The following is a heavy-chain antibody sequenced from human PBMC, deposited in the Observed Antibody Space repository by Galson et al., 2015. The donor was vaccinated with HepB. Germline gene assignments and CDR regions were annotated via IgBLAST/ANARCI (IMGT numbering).Heavy chain of an antibody. D-gene: IGHD3-10*01. J-gene: IGHJ4*02. CDR2: IKPSVGGT. CDR3: ARDGKPVAAPAGSGSVFDY. Sequence: SVKVSCKASGYTFDNYYIHWLRQTPGQGPEWIGIIKPSVGGTSYAQKFQGRVTMTRDTSTSTVYMELSTLRSDDTAVYYCARDGKPVAAPAGSGSVFDYWGQGTLVTVSS. CDR1: GYTFDNYY. V-gene: IGHV1-46*02.